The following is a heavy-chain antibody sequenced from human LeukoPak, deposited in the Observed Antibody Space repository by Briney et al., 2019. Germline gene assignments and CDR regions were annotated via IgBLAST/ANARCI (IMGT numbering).Heavy chain of an antibody. V-gene: IGHV3-74*01. Sequence: PGGSLRLSCEASGFTFSNFWMHWVRQAPGKGLVWVSRSNSDGSSTTYADSVKGRFTISRDNAKNTLYLQMNSLRAEDTAVYYCVRDRYSSNWFDYWGQGTLVTVSS. CDR3: VRDRYSSNWFDY. CDR1: GFTFSNFW. D-gene: IGHD6-13*01. J-gene: IGHJ4*02. CDR2: SNSDGSST.